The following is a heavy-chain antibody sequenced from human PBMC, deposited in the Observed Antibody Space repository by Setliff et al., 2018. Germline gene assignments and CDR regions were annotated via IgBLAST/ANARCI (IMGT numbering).Heavy chain of an antibody. CDR3: ARVTGFSYMDV. CDR1: DDSISSRHYY. Sequence: KPSETLSLTCTVSDDSISSRHYYWSWIRQPAGKGLEWLGRIYTDGSTKYNPSLNSRVTLLIDTAKNQISLRLSSVTAADTAVYFCARVTGFSYMDVWGKGTTVTVSS. D-gene: IGHD3-3*01. V-gene: IGHV4-61*02. CDR2: IYTDGST. J-gene: IGHJ6*03.